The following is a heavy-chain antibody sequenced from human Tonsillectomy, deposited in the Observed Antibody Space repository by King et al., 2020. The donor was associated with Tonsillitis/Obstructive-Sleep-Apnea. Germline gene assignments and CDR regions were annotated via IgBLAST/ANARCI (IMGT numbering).Heavy chain of an antibody. J-gene: IGHJ4*02. V-gene: IGHV2-26*01. CDR2: IFSNDEK. CDR1: GFSLSNARMG. D-gene: IGHD4-23*01. Sequence: TLKESGPVLVKPTETLTLTCTVSGFSLSNARMGVSWIRQPPGKALEWLAHIFSNDEKSYRTSLKSRLTISKDTSKSQVVLTMTNVDPVDTATYYCARGSDYGGNSVGFDYWGQGTLVTVSS. CDR3: ARGSDYGGNSVGFDY.